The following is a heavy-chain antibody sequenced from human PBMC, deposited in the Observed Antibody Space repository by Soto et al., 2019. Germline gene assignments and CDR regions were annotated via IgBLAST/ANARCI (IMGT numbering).Heavy chain of an antibody. V-gene: IGHV3-23*01. CDR2: FIGSGGST. CDR3: AKGIHGMDV. J-gene: IGHJ6*02. CDR1: GFTFSSYA. Sequence: GGSLRLSCAASGFTFSSYAMSWVRQAPGKGLEWVLAFIGSGGSTYYAVSVKGRFTISRDNSKNMLYLQMNSLRAEDTAVYYCAKGIHGMDVWGQGTTVTVSS.